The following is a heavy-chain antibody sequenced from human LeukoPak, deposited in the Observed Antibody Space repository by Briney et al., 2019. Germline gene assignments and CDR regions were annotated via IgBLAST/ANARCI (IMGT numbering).Heavy chain of an antibody. V-gene: IGHV3-48*01. D-gene: IGHD3-3*01. Sequence: GGSLRLSCAAPGFTFSSYSMNWVRQAPGKGLEWVSYISSSSSTIYYADSVKGRFTISRDNAKNSLYLQMNSLRAEDTAVYYCANFWSGSRGFDLWGRGTLVTVSS. J-gene: IGHJ2*01. CDR2: ISSSSSTI. CDR1: GFTFSSYS. CDR3: ANFWSGSRGFDL.